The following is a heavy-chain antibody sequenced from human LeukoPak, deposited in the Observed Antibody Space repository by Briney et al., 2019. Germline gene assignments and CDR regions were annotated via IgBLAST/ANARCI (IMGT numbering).Heavy chain of an antibody. CDR3: ARDYYGSGTFDY. CDR2: ISTSSEYT. D-gene: IGHD3-10*01. J-gene: IGHJ4*02. Sequence: GGSLRLSCAASGFTFSSYSMNWVRQAPGKGLEWVSSISTSSEYTYYADSVKGRFTISRNNAKNSLYLQMNSLRADDTAVYYCARDYYGSGTFDYWGQGTLVTVSS. CDR1: GFTFSSYS. V-gene: IGHV3-21*01.